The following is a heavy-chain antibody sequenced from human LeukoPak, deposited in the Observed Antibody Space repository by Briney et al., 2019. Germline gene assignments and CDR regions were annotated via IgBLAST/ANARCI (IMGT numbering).Heavy chain of an antibody. CDR3: ARGSRQNDY. Sequence: PGGSLRLSCAASGFTFSSYAMHWVRQAPGEGLEWVAVISYDGRYQHYADSVKGRFTVSRDDSTNTMFLQMNNLRGEDTAVFYCARGSRQNDYWGQRTLVTVST. CDR1: GFTFSSYA. V-gene: IGHV3-30*01. CDR2: ISYDGRYQ. J-gene: IGHJ4*02.